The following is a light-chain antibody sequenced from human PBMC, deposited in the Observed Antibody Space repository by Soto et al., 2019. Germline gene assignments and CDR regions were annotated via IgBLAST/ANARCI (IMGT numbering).Light chain of an antibody. V-gene: IGLV4-69*01. Sequence: QLVLTQSPSASASLGASVKLTCTLSSGHSSYAIAWHQQRPERGPRYLMKINSDGSHSKGDGIPDRFSGSSSGAERYLTISSLQSEDEADYYCQTWGTGIWVFGGGTKLTVL. J-gene: IGLJ3*02. CDR1: SGHSSYA. CDR3: QTWGTGIWV. CDR2: INSDGSH.